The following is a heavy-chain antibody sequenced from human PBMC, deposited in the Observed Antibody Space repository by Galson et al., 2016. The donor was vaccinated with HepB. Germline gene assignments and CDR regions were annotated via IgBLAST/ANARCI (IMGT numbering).Heavy chain of an antibody. V-gene: IGHV2-5*02. D-gene: IGHD1-26*01. Sequence: PALVKPTQTLTPTCTFSGFSLRNNGEGVGWIRQPPGKALEWVAVIYWDDNRRYSPSLKTRLTITKDTSKNEVILTMTKMAPVDSATYYCAHRYRRLGATLFDSWGQGALVTVSS. CDR1: GFSLRNNGEG. CDR3: AHRYRRLGATLFDS. CDR2: IYWDDNR. J-gene: IGHJ4*02.